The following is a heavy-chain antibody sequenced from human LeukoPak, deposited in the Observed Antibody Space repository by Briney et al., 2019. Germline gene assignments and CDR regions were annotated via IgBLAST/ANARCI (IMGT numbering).Heavy chain of an antibody. CDR1: GGPISSYY. CDR2: IYYSGST. CDR3: ARDQYGMVPPDY. V-gene: IGHV4-59*01. Sequence: SETLSLTCTVSGGPISSYYWSWIRQPPGKGLEWIGYIYYSGSTNYNPSLKSRVTISVDTSKNQFSLKLNSVTAADTAVYYCARDQYGMVPPDYWGQGTLVTVSS. D-gene: IGHD2-8*01. J-gene: IGHJ4*02.